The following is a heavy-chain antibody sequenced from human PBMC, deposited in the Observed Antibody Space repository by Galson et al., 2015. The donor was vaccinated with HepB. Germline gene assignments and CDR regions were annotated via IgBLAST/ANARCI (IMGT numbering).Heavy chain of an antibody. CDR1: GFTFSGSA. Sequence: SLRLSCAASGFTFSGSAMHWVRQASGKGLEWVGRIRSKANSYATAYAASVKGRFTISRDDSKNTAYLQMNSLKTEDTAVYYCTRSLTTPGVWGQGTTVTVSS. CDR3: TRSLTTPGV. CDR2: IRSKANSYAT. D-gene: IGHD2-15*01. V-gene: IGHV3-73*01. J-gene: IGHJ6*02.